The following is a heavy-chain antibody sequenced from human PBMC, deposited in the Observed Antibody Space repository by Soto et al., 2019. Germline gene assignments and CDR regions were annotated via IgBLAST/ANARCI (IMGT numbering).Heavy chain of an antibody. V-gene: IGHV1-69*12. CDR1: GGTFSSYA. D-gene: IGHD5-18*01. Sequence: QVQLVQSGAEVKKPGSSVKVSCKASGGTFSSYAISWVRQAPGQGLEWMGGIIPIFGTANYAQKFQGRVTITADESTSTAYRERGSRSAGDTAVYYCASGERGYSYGYYYYGMDVWGQGTTVTVSS. J-gene: IGHJ6*02. CDR2: IIPIFGTA. CDR3: ASGERGYSYGYYYYGMDV.